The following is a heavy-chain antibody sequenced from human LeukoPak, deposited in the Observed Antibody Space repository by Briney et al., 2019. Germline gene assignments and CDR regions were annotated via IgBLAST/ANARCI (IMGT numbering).Heavy chain of an antibody. D-gene: IGHD2-2*01. Sequence: ASVKVSCKASGYTFTSYYMHWVRQAPGQGLEWMGIINPSGGSTSYAQKFQGRVTMTRDTSTSTVYMELSSLRSEDTAVYYCARDGNQLLAYYYYYGMDVWGQGPRSPSP. CDR2: INPSGGST. V-gene: IGHV1-46*01. CDR1: GYTFTSYY. CDR3: ARDGNQLLAYYYYYGMDV. J-gene: IGHJ6*02.